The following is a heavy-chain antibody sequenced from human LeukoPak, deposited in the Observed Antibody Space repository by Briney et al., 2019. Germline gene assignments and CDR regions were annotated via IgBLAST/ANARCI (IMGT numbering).Heavy chain of an antibody. CDR2: ISYDGSNK. Sequence: PGRSLRLSCAASGFTFSSYAMHWVRQAPGKGLEWVAVISYDGSNKYYADSVKGRFTISRDNSKNTLYLQMNSLRAEDTAVYYCAKDGGYGDYDYWGQGTLVTVSS. V-gene: IGHV3-30-3*01. D-gene: IGHD4-17*01. J-gene: IGHJ4*02. CDR1: GFTFSSYA. CDR3: AKDGGYGDYDY.